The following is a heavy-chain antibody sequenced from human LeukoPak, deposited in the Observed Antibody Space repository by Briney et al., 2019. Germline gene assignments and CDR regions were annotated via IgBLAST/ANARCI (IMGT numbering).Heavy chain of an antibody. Sequence: RSDPLTLPCGVCSYFISRGYQLGWIRHTQGNGLDWICSIYHSGRTHYNPSFKSRVTITVETSKNQSSLNMYSVTAEDAAVDYCARDPRWLTPDCTSTSCCENYCVLWGQGTVDTVSS. J-gene: IGHJ4*02. D-gene: IGHD2-2*01. V-gene: IGHV4-38-2*02. CDR3: ARDPRWLTPDCTSTSCCENYCVL. CDR2: IYHSGRT. CDR1: SYFISRGYQ.